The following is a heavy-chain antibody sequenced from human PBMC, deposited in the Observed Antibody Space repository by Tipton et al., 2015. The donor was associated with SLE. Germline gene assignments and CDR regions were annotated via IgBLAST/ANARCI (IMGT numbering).Heavy chain of an antibody. CDR1: GGSFSDDY. J-gene: IGHJ4*02. D-gene: IGHD3-16*01. CDR3: ATQGYYDSSFDY. Sequence: TLSLTCAVFGGSFSDDYWSWIRQSPRKGLEWIGEINQSGSANYNPSLKSRVTVSVDTSKNEFSLRLSSVTAADTAVYYCATQGYYDSSFDYWGQGTLVTVSS. V-gene: IGHV4-34*01. CDR2: INQSGSA.